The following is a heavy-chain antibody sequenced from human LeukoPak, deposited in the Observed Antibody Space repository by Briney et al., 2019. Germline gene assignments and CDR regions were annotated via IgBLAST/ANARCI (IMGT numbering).Heavy chain of an antibody. CDR2: ISGSGRGGST. V-gene: IGHV3-23*01. J-gene: IGHJ4*02. Sequence: GGSLRLSCAASGFTFSSYAMSWVRQAPGKGLEWVSGISGSGRGGSTYYADSVKGRLTISRDNSKNTLYLQMNSLRAEDTAVYYCAKERITMVRGVLAYWGRGPLATVS. D-gene: IGHD3-10*01. CDR3: AKERITMVRGVLAY. CDR1: GFTFSSYA.